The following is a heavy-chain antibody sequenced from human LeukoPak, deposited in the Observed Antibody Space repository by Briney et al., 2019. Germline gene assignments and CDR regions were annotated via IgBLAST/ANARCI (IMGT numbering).Heavy chain of an antibody. CDR2: IIPIFGTA. Sequence: ASVEVSCKASGGTFSSYAISWVRQAPGQGLEWMGGIIPIFGTANYAQKFQGRVTITADESTSTAYMELSSLRSEDTAVYYCARAIDGYGSDQGFDPWGQGTLVTVSS. D-gene: IGHD3-10*01. CDR1: GGTFSSYA. V-gene: IGHV1-69*13. CDR3: ARAIDGYGSDQGFDP. J-gene: IGHJ5*02.